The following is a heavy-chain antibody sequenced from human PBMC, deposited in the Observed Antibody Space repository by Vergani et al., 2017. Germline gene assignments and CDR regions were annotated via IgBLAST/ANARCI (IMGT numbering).Heavy chain of an antibody. CDR1: ETSFGNYW. V-gene: IGHV5-51*01. CDR2: IYPADSDT. Sequence: EVELVQSGPEMRKPGESLKISGKGSETSFGNYWLGWVRQMPGKGLEWMGIIYPADSDTRYSPSFQGQVTISADKSISTAFLQWDSLKASDTALYYCARHTTYTDSWGQGTLVTVSS. J-gene: IGHJ4*02. CDR3: ARHTTYTDS. D-gene: IGHD1-1*01.